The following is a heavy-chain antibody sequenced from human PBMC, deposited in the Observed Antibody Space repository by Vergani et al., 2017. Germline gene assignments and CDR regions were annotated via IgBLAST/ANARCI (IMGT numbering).Heavy chain of an antibody. D-gene: IGHD3-22*01. CDR3: AREKNDSSGYFLDY. CDR1: GFTFSSYA. J-gene: IGHJ4*02. Sequence: VQLLESGGGLVQPGGSLRLSCAASGFTFSSYAMHWVRQAPGKGLEWVAVISYDGSNKYYADSVKGRFTISRDNSKNTLYLQMNSLRAEDTAVYYCAREKNDSSGYFLDYWGQGTLVTVSS. CDR2: ISYDGSNK. V-gene: IGHV3-30*01.